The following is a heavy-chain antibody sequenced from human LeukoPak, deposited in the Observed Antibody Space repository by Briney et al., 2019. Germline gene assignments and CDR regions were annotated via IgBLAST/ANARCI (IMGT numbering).Heavy chain of an antibody. J-gene: IGHJ3*02. CDR3: ATPSGDGGNSDAFGI. CDR1: GGSISSSSYY. Sequence: PSETLSLTCTVSGGSISSSSYYWGWIRQPPGKGLEWIGSIYYSGSTYYNPSPKSRVTISVDTSKNQFSLKLSSVTAADTAVYYCATPSGDGGNSDAFGIWGQGTMVTVSS. CDR2: IYYSGST. V-gene: IGHV4-39*01. D-gene: IGHD4-23*01.